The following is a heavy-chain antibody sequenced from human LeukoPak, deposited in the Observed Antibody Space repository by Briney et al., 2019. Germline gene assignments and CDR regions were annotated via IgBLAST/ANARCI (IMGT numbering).Heavy chain of an antibody. CDR1: GLTLGVVA. D-gene: IGHD2-21*01. CDR3: AKEGEIITYCDGDSCYYEN. V-gene: IGHV3-23*01. CDR2: LRGGGGRI. J-gene: IGHJ4*02. Sequence: PGGSRDPPLAASGLTLGVVAMAGSGRPQGRGRGGSPVLRGGGGRIQYTDSVKGRFIASRDNSNNTLYLQMNSLRAEDTAVYYCAKEGEIITYCDGDSCYYENWGQGTLVTVSS.